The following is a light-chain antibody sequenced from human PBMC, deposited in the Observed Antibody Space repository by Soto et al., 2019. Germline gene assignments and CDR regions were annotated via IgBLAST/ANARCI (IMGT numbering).Light chain of an antibody. Sequence: EIVLTNSPATLSLSPGERATLSCRASRSVGSSLAWHQQKPGQPTRLLIYDASNRATGIPARFSGSGSGTDFTLTISSLEPEDFAVYYCQHGRTFGQGTKLEI. J-gene: IGKJ2*01. CDR1: RSVGSS. CDR3: QHGRT. CDR2: DAS. V-gene: IGKV3-11*01.